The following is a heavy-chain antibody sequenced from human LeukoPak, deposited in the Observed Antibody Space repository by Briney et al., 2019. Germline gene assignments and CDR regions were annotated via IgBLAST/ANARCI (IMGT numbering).Heavy chain of an antibody. Sequence: SETLSLTCAVYGGSFSGYYWSWIRQPPGKGLEWIGEINHSGSTNYNPSLKSRVTISVDTSKNQFSLKLSSVTAADTAVYYCARARRGYSYGSFDYWGQGTLVTVSS. V-gene: IGHV4-34*01. J-gene: IGHJ4*02. CDR2: INHSGST. D-gene: IGHD5-18*01. CDR3: ARARRGYSYGSFDY. CDR1: GGSFSGYY.